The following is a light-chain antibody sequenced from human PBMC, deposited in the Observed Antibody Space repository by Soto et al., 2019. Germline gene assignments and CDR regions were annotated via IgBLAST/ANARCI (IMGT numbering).Light chain of an antibody. CDR3: QQSYSIPLT. J-gene: IGKJ4*01. V-gene: IGKV1-39*01. CDR1: QSISSY. CDR2: AAS. Sequence: DIQMTQSPSSLSASAGERATITCRASQSISSYLNWYQQKPGKAPKLLIYAASSLQGGVPSRLSGSGSGTDFTLTISSLQPEDFATYYCQQSYSIPLTFGGGTKVDIK.